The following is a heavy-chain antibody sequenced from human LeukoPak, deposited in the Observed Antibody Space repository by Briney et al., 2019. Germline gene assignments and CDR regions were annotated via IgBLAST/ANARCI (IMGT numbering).Heavy chain of an antibody. V-gene: IGHV3-23*01. CDR2: ISGSGAST. D-gene: IGHD4-17*01. J-gene: IGHJ5*02. Sequence: GGSLRLSCAASGVTFSSYAMSWVRQAPGKGLEWVSVISGSGASTYYADSVKGRFTISRDNSKNTLYLQMNSLRAEDTAVYYCARERDGDYGGWFDPWGQGTLVTVSS. CDR1: GVTFSSYA. CDR3: ARERDGDYGGWFDP.